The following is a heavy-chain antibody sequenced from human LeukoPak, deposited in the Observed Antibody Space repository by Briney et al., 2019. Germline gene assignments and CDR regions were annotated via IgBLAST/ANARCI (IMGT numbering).Heavy chain of an antibody. D-gene: IGHD2-2*01. CDR1: GFTFSNAW. J-gene: IGHJ4*02. V-gene: IGHV3-15*01. CDR3: TIGPVVVPAAVDY. Sequence: PGGSLRLSCAASGFTFSNAWMSWVRQAPGKGLEWVGRIKSKTDGGTTDYAAPVKGRFTISRDDSKNTLYLQMNSLKTEDTAVYYCTIGPVVVPAAVDYWGQGTLVTVSS. CDR2: IKSKTDGGTT.